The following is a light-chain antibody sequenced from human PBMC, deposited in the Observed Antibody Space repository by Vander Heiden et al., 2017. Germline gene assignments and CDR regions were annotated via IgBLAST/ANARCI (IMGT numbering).Light chain of an antibody. CDR1: QSLRHRNGHTY. J-gene: IGKJ2*02. Sequence: EIVMTQSPLSLPVTPGEPASISCRSSQSLRHRNGHTYLDWYVQKPGQSPQLLIYFVSNRASGVPDRFSGSGSGTDFALQISRVEAEDFGLYYCMQALETPCTFGQGTKLEIK. CDR3: MQALETPCT. V-gene: IGKV2-28*01. CDR2: FVS.